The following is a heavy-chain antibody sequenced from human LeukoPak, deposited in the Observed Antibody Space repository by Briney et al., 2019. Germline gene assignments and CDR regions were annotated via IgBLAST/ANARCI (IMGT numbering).Heavy chain of an antibody. D-gene: IGHD2-8*01. CDR1: GFTFSSYA. CDR3: ARGGPNGY. Sequence: PGGSLRLSCAASGFTFSSYAMSWVRQAPGKGLEWVSAISGSGGSTYYADSFKGRFTISRDISKNTVSLQMNSLRAEDTAVYNCARGGPNGYWGQGTLVTVSS. J-gene: IGHJ4*02. V-gene: IGHV3-23*01. CDR2: ISGSGGST.